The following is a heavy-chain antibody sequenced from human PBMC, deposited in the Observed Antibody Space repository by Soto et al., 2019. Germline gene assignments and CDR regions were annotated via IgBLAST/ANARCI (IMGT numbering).Heavy chain of an antibody. D-gene: IGHD2-21*02. CDR2: VYTSGNT. V-gene: IGHV4-4*07. CDR3: AREVRETVGDGYWCDP. Sequence: QVQLQESGPGLVKPSETLSLTCTVSGDSFRGYYWSWIRQPAGKGVEWIGRVYTSGNTDYNPSLKRRVTVPVDTSKNQLSLKLRSVTAGDTAVYYCAREVRETVGDGYWCDPWGQGALVNVSS. CDR1: GDSFRGYY. J-gene: IGHJ5*02.